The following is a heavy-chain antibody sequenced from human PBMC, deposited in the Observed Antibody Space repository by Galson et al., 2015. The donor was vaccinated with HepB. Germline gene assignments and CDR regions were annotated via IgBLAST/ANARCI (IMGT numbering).Heavy chain of an antibody. CDR3: ARIPLGGYGYAFDI. V-gene: IGHV3-48*03. CDR2: ISSSSTI. Sequence: SLRLSCAASGFTFSSYEMNWVRQAPGKGLEWVSYISSSSTIYYADSVKGRFTISRDNAKNSLYLQMNSLRAEDTAVYYCARIPLGGYGYAFDIWGQGTMVTVSS. J-gene: IGHJ3*02. D-gene: IGHD5-12*01. CDR1: GFTFSSYE.